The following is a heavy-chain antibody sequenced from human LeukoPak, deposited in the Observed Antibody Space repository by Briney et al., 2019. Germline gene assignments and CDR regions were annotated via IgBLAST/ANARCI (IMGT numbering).Heavy chain of an antibody. D-gene: IGHD3-10*01. CDR2: ISSSSSTI. CDR3: ARDPGSGILDY. V-gene: IGHV3-48*04. J-gene: IGHJ4*02. CDR1: GFTFSSYS. Sequence: GGSLRLSCAASGFTFSSYSMNWVRQAPGKGLEWVSYISSSSSTIYYADSVKGRFTISRDNAKNSLYLQMNSLRAEDTAVYYCARDPGSGILDYWGQGTLVTVSS.